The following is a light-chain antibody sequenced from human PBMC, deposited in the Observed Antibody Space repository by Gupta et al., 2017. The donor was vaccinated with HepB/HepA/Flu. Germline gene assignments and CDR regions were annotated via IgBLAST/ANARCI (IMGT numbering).Light chain of an antibody. J-gene: IGKJ1*01. Sequence: DIQMTQSPSSLSASVGDRVTITCRASQSISSYLNWYQQNPGKAPKLLIYAASSLQSGVPSRFSGSGSGTDFTLTISSLQPEDFATYYCQQSDSTLWTFGQGTKVEIK. CDR1: QSISSY. V-gene: IGKV1-39*01. CDR2: AAS. CDR3: QQSDSTLWT.